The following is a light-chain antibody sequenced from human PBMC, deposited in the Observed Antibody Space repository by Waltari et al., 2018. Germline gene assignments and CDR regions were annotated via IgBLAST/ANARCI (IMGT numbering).Light chain of an antibody. CDR1: QSVRSN. J-gene: IGKJ3*01. CDR3: QQYNNWPPVFT. CDR2: GAS. Sequence: EIVMTPSPATLSASPGDRATLSCRASQSVRSNLAWYQQKPGQAPRLLIYGASNRATGVPARFSGSGSGTDFTLTISSLQSEDFAIYYCQQYNNWPPVFTFGPGTRVDIK. V-gene: IGKV3-15*01.